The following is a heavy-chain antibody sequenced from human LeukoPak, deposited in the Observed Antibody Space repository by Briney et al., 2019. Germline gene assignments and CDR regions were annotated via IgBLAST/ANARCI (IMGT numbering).Heavy chain of an antibody. V-gene: IGHV3-48*03. CDR1: GFTFSSYE. J-gene: IGHJ4*02. CDR2: ISSSGSTI. Sequence: GGSLRLSCAAPGFTFSSYEMNWVRQAPGKGLEWVSYISSSGSTIYYADSVKGRFTISRDNAKNSLYLQMNSLRAEDTAVYYCARSPDYYDSSEDYWGQGTLVTLSS. D-gene: IGHD3-22*01. CDR3: ARSPDYYDSSEDY.